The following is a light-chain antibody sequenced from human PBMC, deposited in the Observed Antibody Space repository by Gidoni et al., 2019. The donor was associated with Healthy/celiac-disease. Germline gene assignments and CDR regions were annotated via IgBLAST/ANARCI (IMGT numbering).Light chain of an antibody. CDR3: SSYTSSSTLNVV. V-gene: IGLV2-14*01. CDR2: DVS. CDR1: SSGFGGYNY. J-gene: IGLJ2*01. Sequence: QSALTQPASVSGSPGQSITISCTGPSSGFGGYNYVSWYQQHPGKAPKLMIYDVSNRPSGVSNRFSGSKSGNTASLTISGLQAEDEADYYCSSYTSSSTLNVVFGGGTKLTVL.